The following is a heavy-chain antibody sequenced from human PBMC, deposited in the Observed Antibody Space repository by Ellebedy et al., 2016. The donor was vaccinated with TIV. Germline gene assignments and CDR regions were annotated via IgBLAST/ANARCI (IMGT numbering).Heavy chain of an antibody. CDR3: ATDSSKSPLVMVSYGHALDI. CDR2: FDPGDGET. Sequence: AASVKVSCKASGYPFTEVPMHWVRQAPGQGLEWLGGFDPGDGETNYAQKFQGRVTMTEDTSTDTAYMELSSLTSEDTAVYYCATDSSKSPLVMVSYGHALDIWGQGTLVTVSS. J-gene: IGHJ3*02. V-gene: IGHV1-24*01. CDR1: GYPFTEVP. D-gene: IGHD2-21*01.